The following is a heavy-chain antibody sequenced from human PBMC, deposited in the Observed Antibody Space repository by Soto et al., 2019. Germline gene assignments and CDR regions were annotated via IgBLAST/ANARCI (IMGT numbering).Heavy chain of an antibody. Sequence: EVQLLESGGGLVQPGGSLRLSCAASGFTFSSYAMSWVRQAPGKGLEWVSAISGSGGSTYYADSVKGRFTISRDNSKNTLYLQMNSLRSEDTAVYYCAKDQGSYYYGSGSYAFDIWGQGTMVTVSS. CDR3: AKDQGSYYYGSGSYAFDI. D-gene: IGHD3-10*01. V-gene: IGHV3-23*01. CDR2: ISGSGGST. CDR1: GFTFSSYA. J-gene: IGHJ3*02.